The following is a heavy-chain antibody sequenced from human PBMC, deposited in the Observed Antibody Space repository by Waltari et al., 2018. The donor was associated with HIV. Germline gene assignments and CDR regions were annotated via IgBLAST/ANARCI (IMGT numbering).Heavy chain of an antibody. J-gene: IGHJ4*02. D-gene: IGHD4-17*01. CDR3: ARATPNYGDYYFDF. CDR1: GDSISGGDYY. Sequence: QVQLQESGPGLVKPSQTLSLTCTVSGDSISGGDYYWSWIRQPPGKGLEWIGYIRYSGSTYYKPPLESRVTVSADSSKNQFSLKLNSVTAADTAVYYCARATPNYGDYYFDFWGQGALVSVSA. CDR2: IRYSGST. V-gene: IGHV4-30-4*01.